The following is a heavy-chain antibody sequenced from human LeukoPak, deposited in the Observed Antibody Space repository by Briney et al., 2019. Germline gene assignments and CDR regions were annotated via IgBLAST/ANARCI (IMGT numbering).Heavy chain of an antibody. CDR3: AAPARPAAIDDAIDI. CDR2: ISAYNGNT. D-gene: IGHD2-2*01. CDR1: GYTFTSYG. V-gene: IGHV1-18*01. J-gene: IGHJ3*02. Sequence: ASVKVSCKASGYTFTSYGISWVRQAPGQGLEWMGWISAYNGNTNYAQKLQGRVTMTTDTSTSTAYMELRSLRSDNTAVYYCAAPARPAAIDDAIDIWGQGTTVTVSS.